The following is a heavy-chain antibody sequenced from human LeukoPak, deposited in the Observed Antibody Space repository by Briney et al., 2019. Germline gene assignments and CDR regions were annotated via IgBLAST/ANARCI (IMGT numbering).Heavy chain of an antibody. CDR3: ANGLGSYGSNNKY. J-gene: IGHJ4*02. V-gene: IGHV4-59*12. D-gene: IGHD3-10*01. Sequence: SETLSLTCTVSGGSISSYYWSWIRQPPGKGLEWIGYIYYSGSTNYNPSLKSRVTISVDTSKNQFSLKLSSVTAADTAVYYRANGLGSYGSNNKYWGQGMLVTVSS. CDR1: GGSISSYY. CDR2: IYYSGST.